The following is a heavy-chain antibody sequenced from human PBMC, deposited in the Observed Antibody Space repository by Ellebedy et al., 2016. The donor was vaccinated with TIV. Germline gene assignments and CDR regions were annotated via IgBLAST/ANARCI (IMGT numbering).Heavy chain of an antibody. D-gene: IGHD3-9*01. CDR3: ANENFDILTGSSSGFDI. V-gene: IGHV4-38-2*02. CDR1: GSSINSGYF. J-gene: IGHJ3*02. Sequence: MPGGSLRLSCTVSGSSINSGYFWGWIRQPPGKGLVWIGSIYQSGNTYYNPSLKSRVTISVDTSKNQFSLKLSSVTAADTAVYYCANENFDILTGSSSGFDIWGQGTMVTVSS. CDR2: IYQSGNT.